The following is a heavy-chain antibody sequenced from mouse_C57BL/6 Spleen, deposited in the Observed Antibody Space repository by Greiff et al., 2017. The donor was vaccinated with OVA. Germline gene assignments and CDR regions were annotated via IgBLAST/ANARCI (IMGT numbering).Heavy chain of an antibody. CDR3: ARDYGSSYGFDY. CDR1: VYTFTSYT. CDR2: INPSSGYT. D-gene: IGHD1-1*01. V-gene: IGHV1-4*01. J-gene: IGHJ2*01. Sequence: QVQLQQSGAELARPGASVKMSRKASVYTFTSYTMHWVKQRPGQGLEWIGYINPSSGYTKYNQKFKDKATLTADKSSSTAYMQLRSLTSEDSAVYYCARDYGSSYGFDYWGQGTTLTVSS.